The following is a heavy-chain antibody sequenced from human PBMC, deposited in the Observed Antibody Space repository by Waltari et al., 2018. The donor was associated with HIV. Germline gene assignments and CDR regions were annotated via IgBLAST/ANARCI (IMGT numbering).Heavy chain of an antibody. D-gene: IGHD2-21*02. V-gene: IGHV3-21*01. CDR1: GFTFSTFS. Sequence: EVQLVESGGGLVKPGGSLRLSCAASGFTFSTFSINWVRQAPGKGLEWVSSISSRSGYISYADSIKGRFTISRDNAKNSTFLQMDSLRAEDTAVYYCTKVRDGDWNDAFDIWGQGNPGHRLL. CDR3: TKVRDGDWNDAFDI. CDR2: ISSRSGYI. J-gene: IGHJ3*02.